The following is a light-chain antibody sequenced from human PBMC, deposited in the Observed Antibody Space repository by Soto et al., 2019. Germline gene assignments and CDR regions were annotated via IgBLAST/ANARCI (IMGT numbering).Light chain of an antibody. CDR1: QSVSSY. CDR3: QQRSNWPLT. Sequence: EIVLTQSPATLSLSPGERATLSCRASQSVSSYLAWYQQKPGQAPRLLIYDASNRATGIPARFSGSGSGTDFTLTISSLEPEDFAFYYCQQRSNWPLTFGGGTTVQIK. CDR2: DAS. V-gene: IGKV3-11*01. J-gene: IGKJ4*01.